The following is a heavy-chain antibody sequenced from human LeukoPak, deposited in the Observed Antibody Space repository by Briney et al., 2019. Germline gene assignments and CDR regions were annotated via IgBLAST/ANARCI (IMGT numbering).Heavy chain of an antibody. D-gene: IGHD2-15*01. Sequence: GESLKISCKVSGYSFTSYWIGWVRQMPGKGLEWMGIIYPGDSDTRYSPSFQGQVTISADKSISTAYLQWSGLKASDTAMYYCARHQVAATHNDTFDIWGQGTVVTVSS. V-gene: IGHV5-51*01. J-gene: IGHJ3*02. CDR2: IYPGDSDT. CDR3: ARHQVAATHNDTFDI. CDR1: GYSFTSYW.